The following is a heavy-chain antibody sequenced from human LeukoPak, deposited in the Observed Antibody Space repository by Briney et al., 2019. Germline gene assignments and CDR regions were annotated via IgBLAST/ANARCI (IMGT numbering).Heavy chain of an antibody. Sequence: GGSLRLSCAASGFTFSSYSMNWVRQAPGKGLEWVSYISSSSSTIYYADSVKGRFTISRDNAKNSLYPQMNSLRAEDTAVYYCARARCSSTSCYLIDYWGQGTLVTVSS. CDR2: ISSSSSTI. CDR3: ARARCSSTSCYLIDY. CDR1: GFTFSSYS. D-gene: IGHD2-2*01. J-gene: IGHJ4*02. V-gene: IGHV3-48*04.